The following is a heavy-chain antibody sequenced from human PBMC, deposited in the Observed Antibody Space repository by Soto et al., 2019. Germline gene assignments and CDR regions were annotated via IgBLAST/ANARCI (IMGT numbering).Heavy chain of an antibody. V-gene: IGHV4-61*08. CDR2: IYSSAST. D-gene: IGHD6-13*01. CDR1: GGSVSGGGYS. Sequence: HVQLQESCPGLVKTSETRSLTCTVSGGSVSGGGYSWNWIRQPPGTGLEWIGYIYSSASTSYNTSMKSTVSTAEDTSRNQSSHKMSSVIAADTAVYYSARLRLGYSNSSGFDLWCQGTLVTVSS. CDR3: ARLRLGYSNSSGFDL. J-gene: IGHJ4*02.